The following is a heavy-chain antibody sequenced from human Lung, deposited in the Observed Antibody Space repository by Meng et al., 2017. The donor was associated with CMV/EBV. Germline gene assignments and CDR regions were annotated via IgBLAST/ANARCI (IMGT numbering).Heavy chain of an antibody. D-gene: IGHD2-2*02. J-gene: IGHJ6*01. Sequence: SXXVSXKASGGTFSSYAISWVRQAPGQGLEWMGGIIPIFGIANYAQKFQGRVTITTDESTSTAYMEVSSLGSEDTAVYYCARDRNGDCSSTRCYNYYYYYGMDVWXQGTTVTVSS. CDR2: IIPIFGIA. V-gene: IGHV1-69*05. CDR1: GGTFSSYA. CDR3: ARDRNGDCSSTRCYNYYYYYGMDV.